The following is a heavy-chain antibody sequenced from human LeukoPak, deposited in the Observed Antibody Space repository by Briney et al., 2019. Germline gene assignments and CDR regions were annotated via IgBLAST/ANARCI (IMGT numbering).Heavy chain of an antibody. D-gene: IGHD6-19*01. Sequence: PGGSLRLSCAASRFTFSTYGMSWVRQAPGKGLEWVSSISGSGGSTYYADSVKGRFTISRDNSKNTLFLQMNSLRAEDTAIYYCAKGSGSIAVDNLCVYWGQGTLVTVSS. J-gene: IGHJ4*02. CDR3: AKGSGSIAVDNLCVY. V-gene: IGHV3-23*01. CDR1: RFTFSTYG. CDR2: ISGSGGST.